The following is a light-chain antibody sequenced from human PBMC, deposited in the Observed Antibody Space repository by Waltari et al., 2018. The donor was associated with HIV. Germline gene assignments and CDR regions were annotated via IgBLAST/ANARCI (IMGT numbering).Light chain of an antibody. V-gene: IGLV8-61*01. CDR1: SGAVSISHS. CDR2: NAD. Sequence: QTVVTQEPSLSVSPGGTIILTCGLSSGAVSISHSPSWYRQTPGQAPRTLIYNADIRSSGVPVRFSGSILGTKAALTITGAQADDESDYYCALYMGSGISVFGGGTTVTVL. J-gene: IGLJ3*02. CDR3: ALYMGSGISV.